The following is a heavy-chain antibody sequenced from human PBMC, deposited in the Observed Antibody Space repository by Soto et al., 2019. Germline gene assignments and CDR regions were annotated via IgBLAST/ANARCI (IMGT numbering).Heavy chain of an antibody. J-gene: IGHJ5*02. CDR1: GYSFTTYW. CDR3: ARLLLSRVDFDP. V-gene: IGHV5-10-1*01. Sequence: PGESLKISCKGSGYSFTTYWINWVRQMPGKGLEWVGRIDPNDSYTSYSPSFQGHVTISADKSIKTAYLQWSSLKASDTAMYYCARLLLSRVDFDPWGQGTLVTVSS. CDR2: IDPNDSYT. D-gene: IGHD3-16*02.